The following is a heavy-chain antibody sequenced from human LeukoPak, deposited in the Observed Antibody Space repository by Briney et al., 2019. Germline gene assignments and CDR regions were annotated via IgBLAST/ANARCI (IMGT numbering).Heavy chain of an antibody. CDR1: GGTFSSYA. Sequence: GASVKVSCKASGGTFSSYAISRVRQAPGQGLDWMGGIIPIFGTANYAQKFQGRVTITADESTSTAYMELSSLRSEDTAVYYCARDRTIFGVVTDHFDYWGQGTLVTVSS. CDR2: IIPIFGTA. D-gene: IGHD3-3*01. CDR3: ARDRTIFGVVTDHFDY. V-gene: IGHV1-69*13. J-gene: IGHJ4*02.